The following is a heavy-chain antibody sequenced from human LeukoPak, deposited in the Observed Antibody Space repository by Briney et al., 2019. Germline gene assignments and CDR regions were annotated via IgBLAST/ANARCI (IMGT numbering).Heavy chain of an antibody. CDR1: GFTFDDYA. CDR3: AKARSHYDFWSGYPYFDY. D-gene: IGHD3-3*01. V-gene: IGHV3-9*03. CDR2: ISWNSGSI. Sequence: PGRSLRLSCAASGFTFDDYAMHWFRQAPGKGLEWVSGISWNSGSIGYADSVKGRFTISRDNAKNSLYLQMNSLRAEDMALYYCAKARSHYDFWSGYPYFDYWGQGTLVTVSS. J-gene: IGHJ4*02.